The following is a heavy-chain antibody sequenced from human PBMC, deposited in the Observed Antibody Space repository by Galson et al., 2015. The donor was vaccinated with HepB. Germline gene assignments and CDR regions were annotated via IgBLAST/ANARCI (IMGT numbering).Heavy chain of an antibody. V-gene: IGHV3-11*01. D-gene: IGHD3-22*01. CDR2: ISSSGSTI. Sequence: SLRLSCAASGFTFSDYYMSWIRQAPGKGLEWVSYISSSGSTIYYADSVKGRFTISRDNAKNSLYLQMNSLRAEDTAVYYCARDQDYYDSSGYYYVLFDYWGQGTLVTVPS. CDR3: ARDQDYYDSSGYYYVLFDY. CDR1: GFTFSDYY. J-gene: IGHJ4*02.